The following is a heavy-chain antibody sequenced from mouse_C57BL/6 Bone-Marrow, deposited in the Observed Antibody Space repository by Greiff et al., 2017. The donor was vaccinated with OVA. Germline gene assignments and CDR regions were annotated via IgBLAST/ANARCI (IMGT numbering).Heavy chain of an antibody. CDR3: TPLLLRSLAWFAY. V-gene: IGHV14-4*01. CDR2: IDPENGDT. CDR1: GFNIKDDY. D-gene: IGHD1-1*01. Sequence: EVQLQQSGAELVRPGASVKLSCTASGFNIKDDYMHWVKQRPEQGLEWIGWIDPENGDTEYASKFQGKATITADTSSNTAYLQLSSLTSEDTAVYYCTPLLLRSLAWFAYWGQGTLVTVSA. J-gene: IGHJ3*01.